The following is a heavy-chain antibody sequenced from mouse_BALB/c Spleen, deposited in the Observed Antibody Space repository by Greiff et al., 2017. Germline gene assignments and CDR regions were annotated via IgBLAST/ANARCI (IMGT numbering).Heavy chain of an antibody. Sequence: EVKLMESGPGLVKPSQSLSLTCSVTGYSITSGYYWNWIRQFPGNKLEWMGYISYDGSNNYNPSLKNRISITRDTSKNQFFLKLNSVTTEDTATYYCARDHDYYFDYWGQGTTLTVSS. CDR1: GYSITSGYY. CDR2: ISYDGSN. CDR3: ARDHDYYFDY. J-gene: IGHJ2*01. D-gene: IGHD2-4*01. V-gene: IGHV3-6*02.